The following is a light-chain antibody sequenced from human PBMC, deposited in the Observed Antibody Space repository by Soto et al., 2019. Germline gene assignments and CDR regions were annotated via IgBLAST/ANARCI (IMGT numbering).Light chain of an antibody. CDR1: QDISNS. CDR2: DAS. Sequence: DIQMTQSPSSLSTSVGDRVIITCQASQDISNSLNWYQHKPGKAXTLLIYDASNLETGVPSRFSGSGCGTDFTLPISSLQPEDIATYYCQHYDNIPRFTFGQGTKVDI. V-gene: IGKV1-33*01. J-gene: IGKJ2*01. CDR3: QHYDNIPRFT.